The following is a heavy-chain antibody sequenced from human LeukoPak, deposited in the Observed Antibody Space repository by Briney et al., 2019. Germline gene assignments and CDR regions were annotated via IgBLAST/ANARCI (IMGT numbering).Heavy chain of an antibody. V-gene: IGHV3-74*01. J-gene: IGHJ4*02. CDR1: GFTFSTYW. CDR3: AKAYYYGSGTPDRYYFDY. Sequence: GGSLRLSCAASGFTFSTYWMHWVRQAPGKGLVWVSRINSDGSSNTNYADSVKGRFTISRDNSKNTLYLQMNSLRAEDTAVYYCAKAYYYGSGTPDRYYFDYWGQGTLVTVSS. D-gene: IGHD3-10*01. CDR2: INSDGSSNT.